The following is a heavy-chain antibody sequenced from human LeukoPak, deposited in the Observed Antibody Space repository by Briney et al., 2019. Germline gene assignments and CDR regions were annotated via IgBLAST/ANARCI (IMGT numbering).Heavy chain of an antibody. J-gene: IGHJ4*02. V-gene: IGHV4-34*01. Sequence: SETLSLTCAVYGGSFSGYYWSWIRQPPGKGLEWIGEINHSGSTNYNPSLKSRVTISVDTSKNQFSLKLSSVTAADTAAYYCARGRIQLWLRDGSFDYWGQGTLVTVSS. CDR2: INHSGST. D-gene: IGHD5-18*01. CDR1: GGSFSGYY. CDR3: ARGRIQLWLRDGSFDY.